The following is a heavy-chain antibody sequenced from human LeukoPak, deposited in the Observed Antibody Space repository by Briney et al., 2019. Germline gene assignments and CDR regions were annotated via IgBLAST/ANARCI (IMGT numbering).Heavy chain of an antibody. V-gene: IGHV1-18*01. CDR3: ARGGLRIYLDY. D-gene: IGHD5-12*01. Sequence: ASVIVSCKASGYSFTSYGLTWVRQVPGQGLEWMGWISGYNGNTNYAQKFQGRVSMTTDTPASTVYMELRSLTSDDTAVYYCARGGLRIYLDYWGQGTLVTVSS. J-gene: IGHJ4*02. CDR1: GYSFTSYG. CDR2: ISGYNGNT.